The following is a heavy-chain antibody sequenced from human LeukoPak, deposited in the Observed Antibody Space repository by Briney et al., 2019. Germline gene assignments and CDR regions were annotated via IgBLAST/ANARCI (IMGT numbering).Heavy chain of an antibody. CDR3: ARFEAVAGTSYFDY. Sequence: PAESLKISCKGSGYSFTSYWISWVRQMPGKGLEWMGIIYPGDSDTRYSPSFQGQVTISADKSISTAYLQWSSLKASDTAMYYCARFEAVAGTSYFDYWGQGTLVTASS. V-gene: IGHV5-51*01. D-gene: IGHD6-19*01. J-gene: IGHJ4*02. CDR2: IYPGDSDT. CDR1: GYSFTSYW.